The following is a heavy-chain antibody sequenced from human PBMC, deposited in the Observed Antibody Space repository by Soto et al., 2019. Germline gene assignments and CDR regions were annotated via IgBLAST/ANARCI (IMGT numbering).Heavy chain of an antibody. CDR2: ISWNHVTT. CDR3: AKDIDAHGTKVTHFEN. Sequence: GGSLRLSCAASVFRFDDYAMHWVRDSPGKCLEWLSGISWNHVTTGYADSVKGRFTISRDNAKNSLLLQMNSLRAEDTAVYYCAKDIDAHGTKVTHFENWGQGTQGSVSS. CDR1: VFRFDDYA. J-gene: IGHJ4*02. D-gene: IGHD4-17*01. V-gene: IGHV3-9*01.